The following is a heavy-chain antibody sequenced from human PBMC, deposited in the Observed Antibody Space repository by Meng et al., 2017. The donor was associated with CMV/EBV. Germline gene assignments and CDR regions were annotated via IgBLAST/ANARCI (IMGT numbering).Heavy chain of an antibody. J-gene: IGHJ6*02. CDR2: ISYDGSNK. CDR3: ARDSVAGLYCSSTSCYRSAYYYYGMDV. Sequence: GGSLRLSCAASGFSFRTYAMHWVRQAPGEGLEWVAVISYDGSNKYYADSVKGRFTISRDNSKNTLYLQMNSLRAEDTAVYYCARDSVAGLYCSSTSCYRSAYYYYGMDVWGQGTTVTVSS. D-gene: IGHD2-2*02. CDR1: GFSFRTYA. V-gene: IGHV3-30*04.